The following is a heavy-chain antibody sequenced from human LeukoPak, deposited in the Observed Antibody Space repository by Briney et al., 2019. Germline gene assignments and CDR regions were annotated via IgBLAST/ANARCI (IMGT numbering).Heavy chain of an antibody. D-gene: IGHD5-18*01. Sequence: ASVKVSCKASGYTFTSYAMHWVRQAPGQRLEWMGWINAGNGNTKYSQKFQGRVTITRDTSASTAYMELSSLRSEDTAVYYCARATWIQPWSFDYWGQGTLVTVSS. CDR2: INAGNGNT. J-gene: IGHJ4*02. V-gene: IGHV1-3*01. CDR1: GYTFTSYA. CDR3: ARATWIQPWSFDY.